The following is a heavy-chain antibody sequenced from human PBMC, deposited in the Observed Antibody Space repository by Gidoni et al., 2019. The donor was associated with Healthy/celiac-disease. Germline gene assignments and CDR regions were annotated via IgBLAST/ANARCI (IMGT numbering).Heavy chain of an antibody. V-gene: IGHV3-9*01. CDR2: ISWNSGSI. D-gene: IGHD4-17*01. Sequence: EVQLVESGGGLVQPGRSLRLSCAASGFTFDDYAMPWVRQAPGKGLEWVSGISWNSGSIGYADSVKGRFNISRDNAKNSLYLQMNSLRAEDTALYYCAKGEVYGDYFFDYWGQGTLVTVSS. CDR3: AKGEVYGDYFFDY. CDR1: GFTFDDYA. J-gene: IGHJ4*02.